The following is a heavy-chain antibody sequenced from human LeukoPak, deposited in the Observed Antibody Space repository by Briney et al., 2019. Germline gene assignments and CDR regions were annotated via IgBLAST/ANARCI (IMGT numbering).Heavy chain of an antibody. CDR3: ARAPGEGWFDP. J-gene: IGHJ5*02. CDR2: IKQDGSEE. V-gene: IGHV3-7*01. Sequence: GGSLRLSCAASGFTFSSYWMSWVRQAPGKGLEWVASIKQDGSEEYYVDSVKGRFTISRDNAKNSLYLQMNSLRAEDTALYYCARAPGEGWFDPWGQGTLVTVSS. CDR1: GFTFSSYW. D-gene: IGHD4-17*01.